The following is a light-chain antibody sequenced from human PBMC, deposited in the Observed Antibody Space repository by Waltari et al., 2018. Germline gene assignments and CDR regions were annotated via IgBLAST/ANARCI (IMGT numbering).Light chain of an antibody. Sequence: DIVLPPSPGTLSLTPGERATLSCRASQRVSRTLAWYQQKHGQAPRLLIYDASTRATGIPDRFSGSGSGTDFSLTISRLEPEDFAVYYCQKYGTLPATFGQGTKVEIK. CDR3: QKYGTLPAT. CDR2: DAS. V-gene: IGKV3-20*01. CDR1: QRVSRT. J-gene: IGKJ1*01.